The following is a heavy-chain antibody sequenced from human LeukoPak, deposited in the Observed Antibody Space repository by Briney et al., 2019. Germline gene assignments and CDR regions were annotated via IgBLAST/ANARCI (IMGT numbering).Heavy chain of an antibody. CDR2: IIPVFGTA. D-gene: IGHD5-18*01. V-gene: IGHV1-69*06. CDR1: GGSFSSYA. Sequence: ASVKVSCKASGGSFSSYAISWVRQAPGQGLEWMGRIIPVFGTANYAQKFQERVTITADIVSNTAYLEVTSLTSDDTAVYFCAKQGAARQDYYMGVWGNGTTVTVSS. J-gene: IGHJ6*03. CDR3: AKQGAARQDYYMGV.